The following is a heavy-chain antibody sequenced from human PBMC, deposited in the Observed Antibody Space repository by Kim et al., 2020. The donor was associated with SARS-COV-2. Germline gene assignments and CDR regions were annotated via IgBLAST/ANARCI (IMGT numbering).Heavy chain of an antibody. CDR3: ARDLLVGATSYGMDV. D-gene: IGHD1-26*01. CDR2: IWYDGSNK. CDR1: GFTFSSYG. J-gene: IGHJ6*02. Sequence: GGSLRLSCAASGFTFSSYGMHWVRQAPGKGLEWVAVIWYDGSNKYYADSVKGRFTISRDNSKNTLYLQMNSLRAEDTAVDYCARDLLVGATSYGMDVWGQGTTVTGSS. V-gene: IGHV3-33*01.